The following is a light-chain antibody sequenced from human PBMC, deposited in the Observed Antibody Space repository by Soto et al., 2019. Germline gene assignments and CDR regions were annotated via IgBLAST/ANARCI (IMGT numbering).Light chain of an antibody. CDR3: QQYNNWLWT. J-gene: IGKJ1*01. CDR1: QSVSRN. CDR2: DAS. Sequence: EIVMTQSPATLSVSPGERATLSCRASQSVSRNVAWYQQKPGQAPRLLIHDASTRATGISVRFSGSGSGTEFTITISSLQSEDFAVYYRQQYNNWLWTFGQGTKVEIK. V-gene: IGKV3-15*01.